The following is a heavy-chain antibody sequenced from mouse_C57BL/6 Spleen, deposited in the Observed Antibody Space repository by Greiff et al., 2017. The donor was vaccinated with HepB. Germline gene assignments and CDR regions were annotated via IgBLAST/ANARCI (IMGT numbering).Heavy chain of an antibody. CDR2: ISYDGSN. CDR1: GYSITSGYY. CDR3: ASTFSYAMDY. Sequence: VQLKESGPGLVKPSQSLSLTCSVTGYSITSGYYWNWIRQFPGNKLEWMGYISYDGSNNYNPSLKNRISITRDTSKNQFFLKLNSVTTEDTATYYCASTFSYAMDYWGQGTSVTVSS. J-gene: IGHJ4*01. D-gene: IGHD2-1*01. V-gene: IGHV3-6*01.